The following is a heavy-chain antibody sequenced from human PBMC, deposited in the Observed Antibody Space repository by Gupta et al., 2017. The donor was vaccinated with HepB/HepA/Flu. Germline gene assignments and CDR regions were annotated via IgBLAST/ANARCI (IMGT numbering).Heavy chain of an antibody. Sequence: EVQPVESWGGLVKPGESHRISWSPSGFTFINAWMTWVRQAPGKGPECVGHIKRRSDGGTTDYAVPVKDRFSISRDDSKNSVYLQTNNLKPEDTAVYYCATAAGYYDRSPFDYCFQVALVPIT. CDR2: IKRRSDGGTT. CDR3: ATAAGYYDRSPFDY. D-gene: IGHD3-22*01. J-gene: IGHJ4*02. V-gene: IGHV3-15*05. CDR1: GFTFINAW.